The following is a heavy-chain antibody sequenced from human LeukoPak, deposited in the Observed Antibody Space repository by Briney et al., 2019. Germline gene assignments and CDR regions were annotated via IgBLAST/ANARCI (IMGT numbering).Heavy chain of an antibody. CDR2: IYSGGST. Sequence: GGSLRLSCAASGFTVSSNYMSWVRQAPGKGLEWVSVIYSGGSTYYADSVKGRFTISRDNSKNTLYLQMNSLRAEDTAVYYCARDRVAVAGTADYWGQGTLVTVSS. CDR1: GFTVSSNY. CDR3: ARDRVAVAGTADY. D-gene: IGHD6-19*01. J-gene: IGHJ4*02. V-gene: IGHV3-66*01.